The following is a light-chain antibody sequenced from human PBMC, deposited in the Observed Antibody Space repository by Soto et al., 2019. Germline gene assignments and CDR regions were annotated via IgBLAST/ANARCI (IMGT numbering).Light chain of an antibody. J-gene: IGKJ1*01. Sequence: DFVMTQSPDSLAVSLGERATINCKSSQSVLYSSNNKNYLAWFQQKPGQPPKLLIYWASTRESGVPDRFSGSGSGTDFTLTISSLQAEDVAVYYCQQYYSNPPLTFGQWTKVEIK. CDR3: QQYYSNPPLT. CDR1: QSVLYSSNNKNY. CDR2: WAS. V-gene: IGKV4-1*01.